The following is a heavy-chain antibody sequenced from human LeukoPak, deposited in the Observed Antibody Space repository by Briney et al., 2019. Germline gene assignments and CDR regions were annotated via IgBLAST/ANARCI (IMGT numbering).Heavy chain of an antibody. V-gene: IGHV4-34*01. J-gene: IGHJ4*02. CDR1: GGSFSGYY. D-gene: IGHD3-3*01. CDR2: INHSGST. Sequence: SETLSLTCAVYGGSFSGYYWSWIRQPPGKGLEWIGEINHSGSTNYNPSLKGRVTISVDTSKNQFSLKLSSVTAADTAVYYCARGLGDFWSAKAASLDYWGQGTLVTVSS. CDR3: ARGLGDFWSAKAASLDY.